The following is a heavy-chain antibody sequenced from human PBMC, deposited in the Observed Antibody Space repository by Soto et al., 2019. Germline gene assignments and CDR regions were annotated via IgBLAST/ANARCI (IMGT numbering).Heavy chain of an antibody. Sequence: GGSLRLCCAASGFSFSGYGMNWVRQAPGKGLAWISYISSGGSIIYANSVKGRFTISRDNAKNSLYLQMNSLREEDTAVYYCARAFLRDYFDSWGQGTLVTVAS. D-gene: IGHD3-3*02. V-gene: IGHV3-48*02. CDR1: GFSFSGYG. CDR2: ISSGGSI. J-gene: IGHJ4*02. CDR3: ARAFLRDYFDS.